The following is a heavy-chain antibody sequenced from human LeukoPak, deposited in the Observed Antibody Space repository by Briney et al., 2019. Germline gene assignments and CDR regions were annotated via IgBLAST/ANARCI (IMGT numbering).Heavy chain of an antibody. CDR1: GGSISSSSYY. J-gene: IGHJ4*02. V-gene: IGHV4-39*07. Sequence: SSETLSLTCTVSGGSISSSSYYWGWIRQPPGKGLEWIGSIYYSGSTYYNPSLKSRVTIPVDTSKNQFSLKLSSVTAADTAVYYCAREDAVPATFDYWGQGTLVTVSS. D-gene: IGHD2-2*01. CDR2: IYYSGST. CDR3: AREDAVPATFDY.